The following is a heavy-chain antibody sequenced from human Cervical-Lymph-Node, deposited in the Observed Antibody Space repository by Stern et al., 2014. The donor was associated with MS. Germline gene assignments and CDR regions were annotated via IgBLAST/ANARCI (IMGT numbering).Heavy chain of an antibody. Sequence: QVQLQESGPGLVKPSQTLSLTCTVSGDSINSGSFYWSWIRQPAGKGLEWIGRIWPSGSAFYFPSLKSRAAISIDTSKNPFSLKLPSVTAADTAIYFCASGYRFFDYWGQGILVTVSS. J-gene: IGHJ4*02. D-gene: IGHD5-18*01. CDR3: ASGYRFFDY. CDR1: GDSINSGSFY. V-gene: IGHV4-61*02. CDR2: IWPSGSA.